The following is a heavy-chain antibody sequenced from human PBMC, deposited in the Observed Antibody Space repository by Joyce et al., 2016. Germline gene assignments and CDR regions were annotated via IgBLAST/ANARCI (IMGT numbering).Heavy chain of an antibody. Sequence: QVQLVESGGGVVRPGRSLRLSCVASGFTFSSYGMHWVRQAPGKGREWVGGNWYDGSNEYYADSVRGRLTISRDNSKNTLYLRVKSLRAEDTAVYYCARDLVRWRYETDAFDVWGQGTKVTVSA. D-gene: IGHD5-12*01. CDR1: GFTFSSYG. CDR2: NWYDGSNE. V-gene: IGHV3-33*01. CDR3: ARDLVRWRYETDAFDV. J-gene: IGHJ3*01.